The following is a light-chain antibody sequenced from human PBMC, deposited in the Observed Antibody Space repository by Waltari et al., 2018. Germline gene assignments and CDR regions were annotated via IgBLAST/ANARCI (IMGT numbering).Light chain of an antibody. CDR1: QSVSRY. CDR3: QQRSDSPWT. V-gene: IGKV3-11*01. CDR2: DAS. Sequence: EIVLTQSPATLSLSPGEKVTLSCRASQSVSRYLAWYQQKPGQAPRLLIYDASNRATDIPARFSGSGSGTDFTLTISSLEPKDFAVYYCQQRSDSPWTFGQGTKVEIK. J-gene: IGKJ1*01.